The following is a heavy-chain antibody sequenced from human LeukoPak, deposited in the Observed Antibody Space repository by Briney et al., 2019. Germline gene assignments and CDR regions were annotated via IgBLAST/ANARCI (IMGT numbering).Heavy chain of an antibody. Sequence: GGSLRLSCAASGFTFDDYAMHWVRQAPGKGLEWVSGISWNSGSIGYADSVKGRFTISRDNAKNSLYLQMNSLRAEDTALYYCAKDMEAYYYGSGSYYNGPRFDPWGQGTLVTVSS. J-gene: IGHJ5*02. CDR3: AKDMEAYYYGSGSYYNGPRFDP. CDR1: GFTFDDYA. V-gene: IGHV3-9*01. D-gene: IGHD3-10*01. CDR2: ISWNSGSI.